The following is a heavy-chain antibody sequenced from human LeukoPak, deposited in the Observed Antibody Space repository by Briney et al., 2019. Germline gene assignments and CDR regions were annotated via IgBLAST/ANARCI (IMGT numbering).Heavy chain of an antibody. V-gene: IGHV1-18*01. J-gene: IGHJ4*02. CDR3: ARDQYDSVWGSHRPYFDY. CDR2: ISVYNGNP. CDR1: GYTFSSYG. D-gene: IGHD3-16*02. Sequence: ASVKVSCKASGYTFSSYGISWVRQAPGQGLEWMGWISVYNGNPEYAQKFQGRVSMTTDTFTSTAYMELRSLRSDDTAVYYCARDQYDSVWGSHRPYFDYWGQGTLVTVSS.